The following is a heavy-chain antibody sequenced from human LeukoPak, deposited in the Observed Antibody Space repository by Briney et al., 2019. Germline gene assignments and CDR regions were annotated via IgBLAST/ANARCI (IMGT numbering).Heavy chain of an antibody. V-gene: IGHV3-23*01. CDR2: ISGSGGST. CDR1: GFTFSSYG. J-gene: IGHJ6*03. CDR3: ASVRGPYYYMDV. Sequence: PGGSLRLSCAASGFTFSSYGMSWVRQAPGKGLEWVSAISGSGGSTYYADSVKGRFTISRDNSKNALYLQMNSLRAEDTAVYYCASVRGPYYYMDVWGKGTTVTISS. D-gene: IGHD3-16*02.